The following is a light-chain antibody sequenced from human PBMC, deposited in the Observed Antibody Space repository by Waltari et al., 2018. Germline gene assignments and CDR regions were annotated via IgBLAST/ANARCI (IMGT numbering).Light chain of an antibody. Sequence: DIQMTQSPSTLSASVGDRVTITCRASQSISSWLAWYQQKPGKAPKLLIYKASSLESGVPSRFSGSGSGTEFTLTISSLQPDDFATYYCQQLSSYLSITFGQGTRLEIK. CDR1: QSISSW. CDR2: KAS. V-gene: IGKV1-5*03. CDR3: QQLSSYLSIT. J-gene: IGKJ5*01.